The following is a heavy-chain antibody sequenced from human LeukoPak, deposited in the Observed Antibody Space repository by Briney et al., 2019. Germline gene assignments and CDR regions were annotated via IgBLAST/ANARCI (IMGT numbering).Heavy chain of an antibody. CDR2: LYYDGST. CDR3: ARDSPKRYSGSYFDY. V-gene: IGHV4-39*07. D-gene: IGHD1-26*01. Sequence: PSETLSLTCSVSGGSLSSSTYYWAWIRQPPGKGLEWVGSLYYDGSTYYNPSLRSRGTISVDTSKSQFSLKLTSVTAADTAVYYCARDSPKRYSGSYFDYWGQGTLVTVSS. CDR1: GGSLSSSTYY. J-gene: IGHJ4*02.